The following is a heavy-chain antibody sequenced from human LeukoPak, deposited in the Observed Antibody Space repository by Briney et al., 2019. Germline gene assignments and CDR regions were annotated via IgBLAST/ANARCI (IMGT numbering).Heavy chain of an antibody. V-gene: IGHV3-21*01. CDR1: RFTFSSYS. Sequence: PGGSLRLSCAASRFTFSSYSMNWVRQAPGKGLEWVSSISSSSSYIYYADSVKGRFTISRDNAKNSLYLQMNSLRAEDTAVYYCARVGPDYGGNLPIDYWGQGTLVTVSS. J-gene: IGHJ4*02. CDR2: ISSSSSYI. CDR3: ARVGPDYGGNLPIDY. D-gene: IGHD4-23*01.